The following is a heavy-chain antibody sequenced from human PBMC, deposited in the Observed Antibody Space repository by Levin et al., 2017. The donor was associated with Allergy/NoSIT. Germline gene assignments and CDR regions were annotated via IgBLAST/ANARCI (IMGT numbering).Heavy chain of an antibody. V-gene: IGHV4-59*01. D-gene: IGHD3-10*01. CDR2: IYYSGST. J-gene: IGHJ4*02. CDR1: GGSISAYH. Sequence: PGGSLRLSCTVSGGSISAYHWSWIRQPPGKGLEWIGYIYYSGSTNYNPSLKSRVTVSVDTSKNQFSLKLSSVTTADTAVYYCAREIYGSGTYYLDYWGQGTLVTVSS. CDR3: AREIYGSGTYYLDY.